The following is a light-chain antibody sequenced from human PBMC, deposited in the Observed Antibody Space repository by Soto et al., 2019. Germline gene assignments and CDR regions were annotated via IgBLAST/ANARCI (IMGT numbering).Light chain of an antibody. V-gene: IGKV1-5*03. CDR1: QSISTW. CDR2: EAS. J-gene: IGKJ1*01. CDR3: QQYSTYSRT. Sequence: DIQMTQSPSTLSASAGDRVTITCRASQSISTWLAWYQQKPGKAPKALIYEASSLDSGVPSRFSGSGSGTEFTLTISSLQPDDFATYYCQQYSTYSRTFGQGTKVEIK.